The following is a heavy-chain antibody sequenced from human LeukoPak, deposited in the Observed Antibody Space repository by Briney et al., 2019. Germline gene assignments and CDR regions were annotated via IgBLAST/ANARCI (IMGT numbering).Heavy chain of an antibody. CDR3: AKDGYYYDSSGYYLDY. D-gene: IGHD3-22*01. Sequence: PGGSLRLSCAASGFTFSSYGMHWVRQAPGKGLEWVAFIRYDGSNKYYADSVKGRFTISRDNSKNTLYLQMNSLRAEDTAVYYCAKDGYYYDSSGYYLDYWGQGTLVTVSS. CDR2: IRYDGSNK. V-gene: IGHV3-30*02. CDR1: GFTFSSYG. J-gene: IGHJ4*02.